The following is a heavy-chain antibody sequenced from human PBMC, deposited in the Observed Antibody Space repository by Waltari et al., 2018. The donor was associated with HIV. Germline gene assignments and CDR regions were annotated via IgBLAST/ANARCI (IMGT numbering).Heavy chain of an antibody. Sequence: QVQLVQSGAEVKKPGASVKASCKASGYTFTSYAMPWVRQAPGQRLEWMGWINAGNGNTKYSQKFQGRVTITRDTSASTAYMELSSLRSEDTAVYYCARDLGYSSSWPGGWFDPWGQGTLVTVSS. CDR2: INAGNGNT. CDR3: ARDLGYSSSWPGGWFDP. V-gene: IGHV1-3*01. CDR1: GYTFTSYA. J-gene: IGHJ5*02. D-gene: IGHD6-13*01.